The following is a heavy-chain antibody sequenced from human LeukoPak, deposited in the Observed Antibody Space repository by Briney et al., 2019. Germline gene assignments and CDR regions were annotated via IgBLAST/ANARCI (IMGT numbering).Heavy chain of an antibody. V-gene: IGHV4-34*01. D-gene: IGHD6-13*01. Sequence: SETLSLTCAVYGGSFSGYYWSWIRQPPGKGLEWIGEINHSGSTNYNPSLKSRVTISVDTSKNQFSLKLSSVTAADTAVYYCARRKQQLAYGYWGQGTLVTVSS. J-gene: IGHJ4*02. CDR3: ARRKQQLAYGY. CDR2: INHSGST. CDR1: GGSFSGYY.